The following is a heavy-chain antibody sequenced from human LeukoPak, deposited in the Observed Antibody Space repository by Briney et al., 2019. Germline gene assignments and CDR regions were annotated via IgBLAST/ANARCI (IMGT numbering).Heavy chain of an antibody. D-gene: IGHD3-10*01. Sequence: ASVKVSCKASGGTFSSYAISWVRQATGQGLEWMGWMNPNSGNTGYAQKFQGRVTITRNTSISTAYMELSSLRSEDTAVYYCAGGPGSGSYWGLYYYYYYMDVWGKGTTVTVSS. CDR2: MNPNSGNT. V-gene: IGHV1-8*03. J-gene: IGHJ6*03. CDR3: AGGPGSGSYWGLYYYYYYMDV. CDR1: GGTFSSYA.